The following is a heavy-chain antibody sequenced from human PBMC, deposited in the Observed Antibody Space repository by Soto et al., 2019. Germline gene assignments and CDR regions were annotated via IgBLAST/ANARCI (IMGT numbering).Heavy chain of an antibody. J-gene: IGHJ6*02. Sequence: GASVKVSCKASGYPFTSYYMHWLRQAPGQGLEWMGVLNPTGGSTTYAQNFQGRVTMTRDTSTSTVYVEVSSLRSVDTAVYYCAREVVVGAGDHTSFYNGIDVWGQGTTVTVSS. CDR2: LNPTGGST. CDR1: GYPFTSYY. V-gene: IGHV1-46*01. D-gene: IGHD2-2*01. CDR3: AREVVVGAGDHTSFYNGIDV.